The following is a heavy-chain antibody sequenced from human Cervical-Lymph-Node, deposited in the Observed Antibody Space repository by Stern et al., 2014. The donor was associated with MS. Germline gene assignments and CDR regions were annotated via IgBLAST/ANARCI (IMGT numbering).Heavy chain of an antibody. CDR3: ATYSKSSIRAYNI. V-gene: IGHV5-51*01. CDR2: IYPADSDT. CDR1: GYNFNNSW. D-gene: IGHD6-6*01. Sequence: VQLMQSGAEVQRPGESLRISCKGSGYNFNNSWIGWVRQMPGKGLEWMGIIYPADSDTRYSPSFQGQVTISADKYTTTAYLEWSSLKASDTAMYYCATYSKSSIRAYNIWGQGTKVTVSS. J-gene: IGHJ3*02.